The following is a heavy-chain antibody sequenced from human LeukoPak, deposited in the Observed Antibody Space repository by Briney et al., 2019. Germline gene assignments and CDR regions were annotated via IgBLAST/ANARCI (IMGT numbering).Heavy chain of an antibody. Sequence: PGGSLRLSCAASGFTFSSYGMHWVRQAPGKGLEWVAVISYDGSNKYYADSVKGRFTISRDNSKTTLYLQMNSLRAEDTAVYYCAKELDRSPFRAEYFQHWGQGTLVTVSS. J-gene: IGHJ1*01. D-gene: IGHD3-22*01. CDR3: AKELDRSPFRAEYFQH. CDR2: ISYDGSNK. V-gene: IGHV3-30*18. CDR1: GFTFSSYG.